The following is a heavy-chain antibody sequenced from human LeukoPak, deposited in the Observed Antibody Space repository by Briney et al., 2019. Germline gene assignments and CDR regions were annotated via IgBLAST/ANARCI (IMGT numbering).Heavy chain of an antibody. J-gene: IGHJ6*02. CDR2: ISGSATGSRT. D-gene: IGHD5-12*01. V-gene: IGHV3-23*01. CDR3: AKVGNGGYDPLYMDV. Sequence: GRSLRLSCAASGFTFGTHPMTWVRQAPGKGLEWVSAISGSATGSRTYYADSVKGRFTISRDNFKNTVDLVMKNLRAEDTGVYYCAKVGNGGYDPLYMDVWGHGTTVTVSS. CDR1: GFTFGTHP.